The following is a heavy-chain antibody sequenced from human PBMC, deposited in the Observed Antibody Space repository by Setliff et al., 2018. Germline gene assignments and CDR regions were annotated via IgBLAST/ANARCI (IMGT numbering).Heavy chain of an antibody. CDR2: INHSGST. J-gene: IGHJ4*02. CDR3: ARGRIQLWKYYFDY. V-gene: IGHV4-4*02. CDR1: GVSISTSNW. D-gene: IGHD5-18*01. Sequence: SETLSLTCAVSGVSISTSNWWSWVRQPPGKGLEWIGEINHSGSTNYNPSLKSRVTISVDTSKNQFSLKLSSVTAADTAVYYCARGRIQLWKYYFDYWGQGTLVTVSS.